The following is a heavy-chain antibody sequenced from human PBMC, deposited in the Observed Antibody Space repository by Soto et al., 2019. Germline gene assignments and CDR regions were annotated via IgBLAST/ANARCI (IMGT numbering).Heavy chain of an antibody. CDR3: ARQKCSGGSCYPTSYLSRFDP. CDR2: IYYSGST. Sequence: SETLSLTCTVSGGSISSSSYYWGWIRQPPGKGLEWVGSIYYSGSTYYNPSLKSRVTISVDTSKNQFSLKLSSVTAADTAVYYCARQKCSGGSCYPTSYLSRFDPWGQGTLVTVSS. V-gene: IGHV4-39*01. J-gene: IGHJ5*02. D-gene: IGHD2-15*01. CDR1: GGSISSSSYY.